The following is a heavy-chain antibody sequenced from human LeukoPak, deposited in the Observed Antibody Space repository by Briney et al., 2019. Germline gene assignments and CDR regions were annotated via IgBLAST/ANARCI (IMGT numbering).Heavy chain of an antibody. V-gene: IGHV4-38-2*02. CDR3: ARDREITMVRGVIITTPPFDY. Sequence: SETLSLTCSVSGDSINNYYWSWIRQPPGKGLEWIGSIYHSGSTYYNPSLKSRVTISVDTSKNQFSLKLSSVTAADTAVYYCARDREITMVRGVIITTPPFDYWGQGTLVTVSS. D-gene: IGHD3-10*01. J-gene: IGHJ4*02. CDR2: IYHSGST. CDR1: GDSINNYY.